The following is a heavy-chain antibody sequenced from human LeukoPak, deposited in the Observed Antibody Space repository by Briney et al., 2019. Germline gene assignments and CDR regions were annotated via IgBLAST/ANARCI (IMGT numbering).Heavy chain of an antibody. CDR1: GFTFSSYE. CDR3: ARGLAYYDFWSGYYPYYYYYMDV. J-gene: IGHJ6*03. CDR2: ISSSGSTI. D-gene: IGHD3-3*01. V-gene: IGHV3-48*03. Sequence: GGSLRLSCAASGFTFSSYEMNWVRQAPGKGLEWVSYISSSGSTIYYADSVKGRFTISRDNAKNSLYLQMNSLRAEDTAVYYCARGLAYYDFWSGYYPYYYYYMDVWGKGTTVTVSS.